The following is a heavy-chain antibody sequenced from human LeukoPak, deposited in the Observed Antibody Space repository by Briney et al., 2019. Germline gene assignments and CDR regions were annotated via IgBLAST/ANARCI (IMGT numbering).Heavy chain of an antibody. Sequence: PGGSLRLSCAACRFSFSSCAMSWVRQAPGKGLEWVSVISGSGDSTYYADSVRGRFTISRDNSKNTLYLQMNSLRVEDMAVYFCATELWYNAMDVWGQGTTVTVSS. CDR1: RFSFSSCA. V-gene: IGHV3-23*01. CDR2: ISGSGDST. D-gene: IGHD3-16*01. CDR3: ATELWYNAMDV. J-gene: IGHJ6*02.